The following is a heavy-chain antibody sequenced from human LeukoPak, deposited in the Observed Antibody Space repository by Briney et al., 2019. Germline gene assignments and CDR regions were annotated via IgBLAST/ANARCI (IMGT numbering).Heavy chain of an antibody. CDR3: ASHVDTAMVTDY. CDR2: IYYSGST. Sequence: PSETLSLTCTVSGGSISSYYWSWLRQPPGKGLEWIGYIYYSGSTNYNPSLKSRVTISVDTSKNQFSLKLSSVTAADTAVYYCASHVDTAMVTDYWGQGTLVTVSS. CDR1: GGSISSYY. J-gene: IGHJ4*02. V-gene: IGHV4-59*01. D-gene: IGHD5-18*01.